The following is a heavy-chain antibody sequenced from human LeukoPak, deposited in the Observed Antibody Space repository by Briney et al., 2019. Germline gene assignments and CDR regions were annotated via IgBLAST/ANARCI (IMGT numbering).Heavy chain of an antibody. Sequence: ASVKVSCKVSGYTFTDYYMHWVQQAPGKGLEWMGLVDPEDGETIYAEKFQGRVTITADTSTDTVYMELSSLRSEDTAVYYCATARRFFAGNGGAFDIWGQGTMVTVSS. J-gene: IGHJ3*02. V-gene: IGHV1-69-2*01. CDR3: ATARRFFAGNGGAFDI. D-gene: IGHD3-3*01. CDR1: GYTFTDYY. CDR2: VDPEDGET.